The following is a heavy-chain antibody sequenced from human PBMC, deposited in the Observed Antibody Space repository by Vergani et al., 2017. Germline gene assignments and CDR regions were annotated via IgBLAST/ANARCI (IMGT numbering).Heavy chain of an antibody. V-gene: IGHV1-46*01. CDR2: INPSGGST. Sequence: QVQLVQSGAEVKKPGASVKVSCKVSGYTFTSYYMHWVRQAPGQGLEWMGIINPSGGSTSYAQKFQGRVTMTRDTSTSTVYMELSSLRSEDTAVYYCATAGAAYCRGASCYDFFEYWGQETLVTVAS. CDR1: GYTFTSYY. J-gene: IGHJ4*02. D-gene: IGHD2-15*01. CDR3: ATAGAAYCRGASCYDFFEY.